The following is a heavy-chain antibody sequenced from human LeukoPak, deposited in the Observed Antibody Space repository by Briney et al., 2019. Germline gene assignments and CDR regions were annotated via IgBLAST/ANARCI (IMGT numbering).Heavy chain of an antibody. Sequence: GGSLRLSCAASGFTFSSYSMNWVRQAPGKGLEWVSSISISSSYIYYADSVKGRFTISRDNAKNSLYLQMNSLRAEDTAVYYCARLRRYYGSGSYQIIAYRYYYMDVWGKGTTVTVSS. J-gene: IGHJ6*03. D-gene: IGHD3-10*01. CDR2: ISISSSYI. V-gene: IGHV3-21*01. CDR3: ARLRRYYGSGSYQIIAYRYYYMDV. CDR1: GFTFSSYS.